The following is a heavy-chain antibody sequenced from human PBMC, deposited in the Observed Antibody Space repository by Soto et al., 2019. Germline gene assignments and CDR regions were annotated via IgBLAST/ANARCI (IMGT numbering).Heavy chain of an antibody. CDR3: ARGLVVVPAAPSYYYYGMDV. D-gene: IGHD2-2*01. V-gene: IGHV4-34*01. CDR2: INHSGST. CDR1: GGSFSGYQ. Sequence: SETLSLTCTVYGGSFSGYQWTWIRQPPGKGLEWIGEINHSGSTNYNPSLKSRVTISVDTSKNQFSLKLSSVTAADTAVYYCARGLVVVPAAPSYYYYGMDVWGQGTTVTVSS. J-gene: IGHJ6*02.